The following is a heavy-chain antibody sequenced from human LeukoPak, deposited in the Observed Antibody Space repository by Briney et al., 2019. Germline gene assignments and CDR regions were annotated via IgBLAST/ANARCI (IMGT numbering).Heavy chain of an antibody. D-gene: IGHD5-18*01. Sequence: GGSLRLSCSASGFTFSTYWMHWVRQAPGKGLVWVSHINSDGSITSYADSVKGRFTISRDNAKNTLYLQMNSLRAEDTAVYYCAKGAVDTANPVWGQGTTVNGSS. V-gene: IGHV3-74*01. J-gene: IGHJ6*02. CDR3: AKGAVDTANPV. CDR2: INSDGSIT. CDR1: GFTFSTYW.